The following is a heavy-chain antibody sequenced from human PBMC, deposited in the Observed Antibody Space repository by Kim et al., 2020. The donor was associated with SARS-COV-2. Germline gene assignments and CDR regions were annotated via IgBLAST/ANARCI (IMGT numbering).Heavy chain of an antibody. CDR3: ARVPRCPTVWFDY. V-gene: IGHV4-4*02. D-gene: IGHD3-16*01. Sequence: NYNPALTSRVTRSVDKSKNQFSMSLTYVTAADAAVYYCARVPRCPTVWFDYWGQGTLVTVSS. J-gene: IGHJ4*02.